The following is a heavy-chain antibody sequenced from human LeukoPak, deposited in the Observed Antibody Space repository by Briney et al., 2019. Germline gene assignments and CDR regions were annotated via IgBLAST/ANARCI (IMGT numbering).Heavy chain of an antibody. CDR1: GFTFSSYA. V-gene: IGHV3-30-3*01. D-gene: IGHD2-8*01. CDR2: ISYDGYNK. Sequence: GGSLRLSCAASGFTFSSYAMHWVRQAPGKGLEWVAVISYDGYNKYYADSVKGRLTISRDNSKNTLYLQMHSLRAEDTAVYYCARPPVQYCTDGVCYMNYFDYWGQGTLVTVSS. J-gene: IGHJ4*02. CDR3: ARPPVQYCTDGVCYMNYFDY.